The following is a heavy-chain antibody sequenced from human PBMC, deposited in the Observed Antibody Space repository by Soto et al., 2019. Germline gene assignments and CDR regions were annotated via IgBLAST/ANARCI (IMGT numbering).Heavy chain of an antibody. J-gene: IGHJ4*02. V-gene: IGHV4-30-2*01. CDR2: IYHSGST. D-gene: IGHD2-8*02. CDR1: GGSISSGGYS. Sequence: SETLSLTCAVSGGSISSGGYSWSWIRQPPGKGLEWIGYIYHSGSTYYNPSLKSRVTISVDRSKNQFSLKLSSVTAADTAVYNCARAPTWTGSAFDYWGQGTLVTVSS. CDR3: ARAPTWTGSAFDY.